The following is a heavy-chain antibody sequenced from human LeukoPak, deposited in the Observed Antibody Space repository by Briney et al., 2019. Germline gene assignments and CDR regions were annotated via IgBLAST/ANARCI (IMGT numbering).Heavy chain of an antibody. CDR3: ARGYYDSSGYYSDVLDY. CDR2: IYYSGST. J-gene: IGHJ4*02. D-gene: IGHD3-22*01. V-gene: IGHV4-31*03. Sequence: SETLSLTCTVSGGSISSGGYYWRWIRQHPGKGLEWIGYIYYSGSTYYNPSLKSRVTISVDTSKNQFSLKLSSVTAADTAVYYCARGYYDSSGYYSDVLDYWGQGTLVTVSS. CDR1: GGSISSGGYY.